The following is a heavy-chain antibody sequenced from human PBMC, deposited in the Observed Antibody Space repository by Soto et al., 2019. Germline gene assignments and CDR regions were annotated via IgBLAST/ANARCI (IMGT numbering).Heavy chain of an antibody. CDR1: GLTFSSYG. D-gene: IGHD6-6*01. CDR2: IWYDGSNK. V-gene: IGHV3-33*01. J-gene: IGHJ6*04. CDR3: ASEVAARPLDYYYYGMDV. Sequence: GGSLRLSCAASGLTFSSYGMHWVRQAPGKGLEWVAVIWYDGSNKYYADSVKGRFTISRDNSKNTLYLQMNSLRAEDTAVYYCASEVAARPLDYYYYGMDVRGKGTTVTVSS.